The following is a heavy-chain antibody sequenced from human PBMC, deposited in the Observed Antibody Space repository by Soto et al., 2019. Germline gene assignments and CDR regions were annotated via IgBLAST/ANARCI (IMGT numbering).Heavy chain of an antibody. CDR3: ARNGGLGYSYGDFDY. J-gene: IGHJ4*02. CDR1: GGSISSGGYY. V-gene: IGHV4-31*03. Sequence: QVQLQESGPGLVKPSQTLSLTCTVAGGSISSGGYYWSWIRQHPGKGLEWIGYIDYSGTTYYNPSLERRVTISVDTSKNQFALKLSSVTAADTAVYYCARNGGLGYSYGDFDYWGQGTLVTVSS. CDR2: IDYSGTT. D-gene: IGHD5-18*01.